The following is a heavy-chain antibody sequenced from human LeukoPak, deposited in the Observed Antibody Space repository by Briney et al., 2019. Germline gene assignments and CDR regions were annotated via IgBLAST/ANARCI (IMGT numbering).Heavy chain of an antibody. J-gene: IGHJ4*02. V-gene: IGHV3-11*06. CDR3: ASMVRGVKRNPDY. Sequence: GGSLRLSCAASGFTFGAYYMSWIRQAPGKGLEWVSYITAGSDTHYADSVKGRFTISRDNSKNTLYLQMNSLRAEDTAVYYCASMVRGVKRNPDYWGQGTLVTVSS. CDR1: GFTFGAYY. D-gene: IGHD3-10*01. CDR2: ITAGSDT.